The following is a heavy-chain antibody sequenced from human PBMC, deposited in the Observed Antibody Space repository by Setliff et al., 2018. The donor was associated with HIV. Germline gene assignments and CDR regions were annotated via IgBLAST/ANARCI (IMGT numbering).Heavy chain of an antibody. CDR2: INTDGSST. Sequence: GGSLRLSCSASGFTFSRHWMHWVRQAPGKGLVWVSLINTDGSSTSYAGSVKGRFTISRDNAKNTLYLQMHSLTAEDTAVYYCAKDLSWGASDPWGQGTLVTVSS. V-gene: IGHV3-74*01. D-gene: IGHD7-27*01. CDR1: GFTFSRHW. J-gene: IGHJ5*02. CDR3: AKDLSWGASDP.